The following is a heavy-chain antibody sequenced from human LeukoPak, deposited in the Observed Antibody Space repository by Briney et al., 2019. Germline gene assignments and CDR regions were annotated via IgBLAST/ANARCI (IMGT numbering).Heavy chain of an antibody. D-gene: IGHD2-8*02. CDR1: GFTFSSYG. CDR2: IWYDGSKK. J-gene: IGHJ4*02. Sequence: GGSLRLSWAASGFTFSSYGMHWFRQAPGKGLEWVAVIWYDGSKKYYADSVKGRFTISRDNSKNTLYLQMDSLRDTAVYYCARYNTGSVDYWGQGTLVTVSS. CDR3: ARYNTGSVDY. V-gene: IGHV3-33*08.